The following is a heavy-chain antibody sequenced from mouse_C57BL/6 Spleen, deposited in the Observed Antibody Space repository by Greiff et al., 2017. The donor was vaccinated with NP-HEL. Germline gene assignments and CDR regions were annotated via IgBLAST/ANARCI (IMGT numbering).Heavy chain of an antibody. V-gene: IGHV5-17*01. Sequence: EVKLMESGGGLVKPGGSLKLSCAASGFTFSDYGMHWVRQAPEKGLEWVAYISSGSSTIYYAATVTGRFTISRDNAKNTLFLQMTSLRSEDTAMYYCARLDYGSTLYAMDYWGQGTSVTVSS. CDR1: GFTFSDYG. CDR3: ARLDYGSTLYAMDY. J-gene: IGHJ4*01. D-gene: IGHD1-1*01. CDR2: ISSGSSTI.